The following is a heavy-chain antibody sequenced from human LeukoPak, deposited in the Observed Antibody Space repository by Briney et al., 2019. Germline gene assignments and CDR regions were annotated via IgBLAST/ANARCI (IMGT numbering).Heavy chain of an antibody. CDR1: GYTFTSYD. J-gene: IGHJ5*02. CDR3: ARLVAARLSWFDP. D-gene: IGHD6-6*01. V-gene: IGHV1-8*01. Sequence: ASVKVSCKASGYTFTSYDINWVRQATRQGLEWMGWMNPNSGNTGYAQKFQGRVTMTRNTSISTAYMELSSLRSEDTAVYYCARLVAARLSWFDPWGQGTLVTVSS. CDR2: MNPNSGNT.